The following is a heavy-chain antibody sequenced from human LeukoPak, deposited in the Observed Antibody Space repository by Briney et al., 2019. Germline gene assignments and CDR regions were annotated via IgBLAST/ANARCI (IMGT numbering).Heavy chain of an antibody. J-gene: IGHJ5*02. V-gene: IGHV4-38-2*02. CDR3: ARVVGDSSSWGPRWFDP. CDR1: GYSISSGSY. D-gene: IGHD6-13*01. CDR2: IYHSGTT. Sequence: TSETLSLTCTVSGYSISSGSYWGWIRQPPGKGLEWIGTIYHSGTTYYNPSLKCRVTISVDTSKNQFSLKLSSVTAADTAVYYCARVVGDSSSWGPRWFDPWGQGTLVIVSS.